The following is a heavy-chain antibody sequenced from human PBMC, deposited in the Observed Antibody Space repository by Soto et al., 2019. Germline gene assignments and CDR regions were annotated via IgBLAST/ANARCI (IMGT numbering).Heavy chain of an antibody. Sequence: SETLSLTCTVSGGSISSSSYFWGWIRQPPGKGLEWIGSIHYSGTTYYNASLKSRVTISVDTSKNQFPLKLSSVTAADTAMYYCARHKDSTGYRPFDYWGHGTLVTVSS. CDR3: ARHKDSTGYRPFDY. CDR1: GGSISSSSYF. V-gene: IGHV4-39*01. CDR2: IHYSGTT. D-gene: IGHD3-22*01. J-gene: IGHJ4*03.